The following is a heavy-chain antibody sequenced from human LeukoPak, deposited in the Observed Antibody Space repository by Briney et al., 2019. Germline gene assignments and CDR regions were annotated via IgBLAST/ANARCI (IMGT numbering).Heavy chain of an antibody. Sequence: GGSLRLSCAASEFIFRNYAMSWVRQAPGKGLEWVSAITGSGDTTYYADSVKGRFTISRDNSKNALYVEMNTLRAEDTAVYYCVKWGDYDILTGYYVPDFWGQGTLVTVSS. CDR2: ITGSGDTT. V-gene: IGHV3-23*01. CDR3: VKWGDYDILTGYYVPDF. J-gene: IGHJ4*02. D-gene: IGHD3-9*01. CDR1: EFIFRNYA.